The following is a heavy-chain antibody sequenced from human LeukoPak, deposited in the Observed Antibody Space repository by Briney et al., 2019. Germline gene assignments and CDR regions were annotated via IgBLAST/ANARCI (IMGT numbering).Heavy chain of an antibody. V-gene: IGHV3-48*04. D-gene: IGHD6-19*01. CDR2: ISSSGSTI. Sequence: TGGSLRLSCAASGFTFSSYSMNWVRQAPGKGLEWVSYISSSGSTIYYAESVRGRFTISRDNAKNSLYLQMNRLRAEDTAVYYCASWAPGIAVAIYWGQGTLVTVSS. CDR1: GFTFSSYS. CDR3: ASWAPGIAVAIY. J-gene: IGHJ4*02.